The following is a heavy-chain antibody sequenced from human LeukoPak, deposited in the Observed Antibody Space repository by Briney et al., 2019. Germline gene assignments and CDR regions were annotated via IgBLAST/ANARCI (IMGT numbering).Heavy chain of an antibody. Sequence: GGSLRLSCAASGFTFSSYAMSWVRQAPGKGLEWVSTISTSGGSTYYAGSVKGRLTISRDNSKNTLYLQMSSLRAEDTAVYYCAKGSGSDAFDIWGQGTMVIVSS. V-gene: IGHV3-23*01. J-gene: IGHJ3*02. CDR3: AKGSGSDAFDI. CDR1: GFTFSSYA. CDR2: ISTSGGST. D-gene: IGHD3-10*01.